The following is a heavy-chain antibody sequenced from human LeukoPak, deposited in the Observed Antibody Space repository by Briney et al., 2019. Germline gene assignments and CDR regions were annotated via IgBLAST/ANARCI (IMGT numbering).Heavy chain of an antibody. D-gene: IGHD2-15*01. CDR3: ARGRGVVVAATDFDY. J-gene: IGHJ4*02. CDR2: IYPGDSDT. Sequence: GESLKISCKSSGYSFTSYWIGWVRPMPGKGLEWMGIIYPGDSDTRYSPSFQGQVTISADKSISTAYLQWSSLKASDTAMYYCARGRGVVVAATDFDYWGQGTLVTVSS. V-gene: IGHV5-51*01. CDR1: GYSFTSYW.